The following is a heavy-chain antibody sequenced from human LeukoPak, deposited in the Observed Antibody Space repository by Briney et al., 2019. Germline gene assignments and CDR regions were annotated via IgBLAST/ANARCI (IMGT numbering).Heavy chain of an antibody. CDR1: GYTFTGYY. J-gene: IGHJ6*03. CDR3: ARGSLGYSSSWGSYYYYYMDV. D-gene: IGHD6-13*01. CDR2: IDPNSGGT. Sequence: GASVKVSCKASGYTFTGYYMHWVRQAPGQGLEWMGWIDPNSGGTNYAQKFQGRVTMTRDTSISTAYMELSRLRSDDTAVYYCARGSLGYSSSWGSYYYYYMDVWGKGTTVTVSS. V-gene: IGHV1-2*02.